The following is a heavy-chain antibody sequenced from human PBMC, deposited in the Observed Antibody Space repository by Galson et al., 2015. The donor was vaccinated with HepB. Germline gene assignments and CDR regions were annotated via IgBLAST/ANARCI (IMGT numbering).Heavy chain of an antibody. CDR1: GFTFSSYG. Sequence: SLRLSCAASGFTFSSYGMHWVRQAPGKGLEWVAVIWYDGSNKYYADSVKGRFTISRDNSKNTLYLQMNSLRAEDTAVYYCARDSDIVVAQGFDPWGQGTLVTVSS. J-gene: IGHJ5*02. V-gene: IGHV3-33*01. CDR2: IWYDGSNK. CDR3: ARDSDIVVAQGFDP. D-gene: IGHD2-15*01.